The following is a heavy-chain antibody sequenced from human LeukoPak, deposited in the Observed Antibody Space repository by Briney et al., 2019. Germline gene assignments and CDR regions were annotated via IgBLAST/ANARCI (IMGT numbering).Heavy chain of an antibody. D-gene: IGHD2-2*01. CDR2: ISSSSSYI. V-gene: IGHV3-21*01. Sequence: PGGSLRLSWAASGFTFSSYSMTWVRQAPGKGLEWVSSISSSSSYIYYADSVKGRFTISRDNAKNSLYLQMNSLRAEDTAVYYCARGVTAAMTAFDIWGQGTMVTVSS. J-gene: IGHJ3*02. CDR1: GFTFSSYS. CDR3: ARGVTAAMTAFDI.